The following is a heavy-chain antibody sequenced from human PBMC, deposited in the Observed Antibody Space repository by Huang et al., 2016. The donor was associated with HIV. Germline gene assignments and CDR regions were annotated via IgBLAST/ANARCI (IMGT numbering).Heavy chain of an antibody. CDR1: GFTFSSYG. J-gene: IGHJ4*02. V-gene: IGHV3-30*18. CDR2: ISYDAKTK. Sequence: QVQLVESGGGVDQPGRSLRISCAASGFTFSSYGMHWVRQAPGKGLEWVAVISYDAKTKYYADSVKGRFSISRDNSKTTVYLQLNSLRLEDTAVYYCAKGGSAAAVLDFWGQGTLVTVSS. D-gene: IGHD6-13*01. CDR3: AKGGSAAAVLDF.